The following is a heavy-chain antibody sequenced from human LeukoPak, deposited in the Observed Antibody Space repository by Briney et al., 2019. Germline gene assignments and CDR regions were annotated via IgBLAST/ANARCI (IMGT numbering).Heavy chain of an antibody. Sequence: SETLSLTCTVSGGSISSGDYYWSWIRQPPGKGLEWIGYIYYSGSTYYNPSLKSRVTISVDTSKNQSSLKLSSVTAADTAVYYCAREFVVVVAATPAENAFDIWGQGTMVTVSS. D-gene: IGHD2-15*01. CDR3: AREFVVVVAATPAENAFDI. CDR1: GGSISSGDYY. V-gene: IGHV4-30-4*01. J-gene: IGHJ3*02. CDR2: IYYSGST.